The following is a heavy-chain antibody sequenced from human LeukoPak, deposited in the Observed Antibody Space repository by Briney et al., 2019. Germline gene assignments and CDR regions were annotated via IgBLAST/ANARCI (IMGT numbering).Heavy chain of an antibody. J-gene: IGHJ4*02. Sequence: ASVKVSCKASGFTSTNFAVQWVRQARGQRLEWIGWIIVGSGATKCAQDFQERVTITRDLSTSTLYMELRSLTSEDTAVYYCASPAILTGGSSIDYWGQGTLVTVSS. CDR2: IIVGSGAT. V-gene: IGHV1-58*01. CDR1: GFTSTNFA. D-gene: IGHD7-27*01. CDR3: ASPAILTGGSSIDY.